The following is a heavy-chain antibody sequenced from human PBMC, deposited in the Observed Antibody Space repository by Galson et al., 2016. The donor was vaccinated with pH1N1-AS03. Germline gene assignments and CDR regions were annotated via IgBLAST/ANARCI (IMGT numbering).Heavy chain of an antibody. CDR2: IYSGARAA. CDR3: ARQVWIAWWWFDP. CDR1: GVSVSSGNYY. D-gene: IGHD5-12*01. V-gene: IGHV4-61*02. J-gene: IGHJ5*02. Sequence: TLSLTCSVSGVSVSSGNYYWTWIRQPAGKGLEWIGRIYSGARAANYNPSLKSRATIPLDTSQNQFSLILNSVTAADTAVYYCARQVWIAWWWFDPWGQGTLVTVSS.